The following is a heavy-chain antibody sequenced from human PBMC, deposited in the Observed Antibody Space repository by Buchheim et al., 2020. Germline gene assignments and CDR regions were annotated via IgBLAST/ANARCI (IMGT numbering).Heavy chain of an antibody. CDR1: GFTFSDYY. J-gene: IGHJ6*02. D-gene: IGHD2-2*01. V-gene: IGHV3-11*06. Sequence: QVQLVESGGGLVKPGGSLRLSCAASGFTFSDYYMSWIRQAPGKGLEWVSYISSSSSYTNYADSVKGRFTISRDNAKNSLYLQMNSLRAEDTAVYYCARSPGYCSSTSCYHYGMDVWGQGTT. CDR3: ARSPGYCSSTSCYHYGMDV. CDR2: ISSSSSYT.